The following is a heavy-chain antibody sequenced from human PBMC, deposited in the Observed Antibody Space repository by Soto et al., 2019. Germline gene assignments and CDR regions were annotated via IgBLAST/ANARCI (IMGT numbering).Heavy chain of an antibody. Sequence: QVQLVESGGGVVQPGRSLRLSCSASGFTFSSYGMHWVRQAPGKGLEWMAVIWYDGNSKDYGDSVRGRFTVSRDNSKNTLYLQMDSLRAEETAVYYCTRDSSSGEGSDFWGQGTLVTVSS. CDR2: IWYDGNSK. CDR3: TRDSSSGEGSDF. D-gene: IGHD7-27*01. CDR1: GFTFSSYG. J-gene: IGHJ4*02. V-gene: IGHV3-33*01.